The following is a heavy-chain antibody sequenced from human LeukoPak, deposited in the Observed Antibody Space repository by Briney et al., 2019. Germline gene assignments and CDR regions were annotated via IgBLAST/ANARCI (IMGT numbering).Heavy chain of an antibody. Sequence: PGGSLRLSCAASGLTFSSYGMNWVRQAPGKGLEWVSSISSSSSYIYYADSVKGRFTISRDNAKNSLYLQMNSLRAEDTAVYYCARDQEYDPGSDYWGQGTLVTVSS. D-gene: IGHD1-1*01. CDR3: ARDQEYDPGSDY. J-gene: IGHJ4*02. V-gene: IGHV3-21*01. CDR2: ISSSSSYI. CDR1: GLTFSSYG.